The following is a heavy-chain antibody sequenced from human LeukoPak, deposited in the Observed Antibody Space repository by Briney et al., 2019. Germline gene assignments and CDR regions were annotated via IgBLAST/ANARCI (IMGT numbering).Heavy chain of an antibody. CDR1: GFTFSSYA. Sequence: PGGSLRLSCAASGFTFSSYAMHWVRQAPGKGLEYVSAISSNGGSTYYANSVKGRFTISRDNSKNTLYLQMNSLRAEDTAVYYCAKDITYYYDSSGYGAFDIWGQGTMVTVSS. D-gene: IGHD3-22*01. J-gene: IGHJ3*02. CDR2: ISSNGGST. CDR3: AKDITYYYDSSGYGAFDI. V-gene: IGHV3-64*01.